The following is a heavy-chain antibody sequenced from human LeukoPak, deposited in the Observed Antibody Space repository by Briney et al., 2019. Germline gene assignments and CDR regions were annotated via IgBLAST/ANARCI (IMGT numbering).Heavy chain of an antibody. V-gene: IGHV3-13*01. D-gene: IGHD5/OR15-5a*01. CDR2: IGIAGDT. Sequence: GSLRLSFSTSGFPFRSFDMDLVRQASGRGLAVVSAIGIAGDTYYPDSVKGRFTISRENAKNSMYLQMNSLKDGDTAVYYCIRGGIQVSGIDAFDIWGQGTMVTVSS. CDR3: IRGGIQVSGIDAFDI. CDR1: GFPFRSFD. J-gene: IGHJ3*02.